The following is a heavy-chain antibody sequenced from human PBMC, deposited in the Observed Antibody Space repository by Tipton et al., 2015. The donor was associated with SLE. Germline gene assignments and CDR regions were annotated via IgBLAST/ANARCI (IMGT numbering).Heavy chain of an antibody. CDR3: ARAVSKWSTQSSEFDY. Sequence: GSLRLSCAASGFTFDDFGMSRVRQVPGKGLEWVSGINWRGDSTAYADSVKGRFTISRDNAKKSLYLQMNRLRAEDTAFYYCARAVSKWSTQSSEFDYWGQGTLVTVSA. D-gene: IGHD1-26*01. J-gene: IGHJ4*02. CDR1: GFTFDDFG. CDR2: INWRGDST. V-gene: IGHV3-20*04.